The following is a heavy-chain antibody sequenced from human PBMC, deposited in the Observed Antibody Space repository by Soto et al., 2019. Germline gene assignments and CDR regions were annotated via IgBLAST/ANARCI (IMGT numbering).Heavy chain of an antibody. CDR2: ISAYNGNT. V-gene: IGHV1-18*01. CDR1: GYTFTSYG. D-gene: IGHD3-22*01. Sequence: QVQLVQSGAQVKKPGASVKVSCKASGYTFTSYGISWLRQAPGQGLEWMGWISAYNGNTKYAQKIQGRGTMTTVTSTRTAYMELRSLRSDDTAVYYCARGATINMITMRVVGGVGYFYYYGMDVWGQGTTVTVSS. CDR3: ARGATINMITMRVVGGVGYFYYYGMDV. J-gene: IGHJ6*02.